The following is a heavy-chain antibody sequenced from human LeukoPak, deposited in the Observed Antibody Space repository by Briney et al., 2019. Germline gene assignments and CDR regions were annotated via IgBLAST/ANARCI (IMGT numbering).Heavy chain of an antibody. CDR2: IYYSGST. CDR3: ARLYYDFWSGDAYYYYMDV. Sequence: SETLSLTCTVSGGFISSSSYYWGWIRQPPGKGLEWIGSIYYSGSTYYNPSLKSRVTISVDTSKNQFSLKLSSVTAADTAVYYCARLYYDFWSGDAYYYYMDVWGKGTTVTVSS. J-gene: IGHJ6*03. V-gene: IGHV4-39*01. D-gene: IGHD3-3*01. CDR1: GGFISSSSYY.